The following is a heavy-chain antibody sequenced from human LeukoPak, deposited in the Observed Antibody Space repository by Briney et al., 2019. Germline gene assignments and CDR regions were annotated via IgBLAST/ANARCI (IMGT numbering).Heavy chain of an antibody. CDR2: IYHSEST. Sequence: SETLSLTCTVSGYSISSGYYWGWIRQPPGKGLEWIGNIYHSESTNYNPSLKSRVTISVDTSKNQFSLKLSSVTAADTAVYYCARGRRDWGQGTLVTVSS. J-gene: IGHJ4*02. CDR3: ARGRRD. D-gene: IGHD6-6*01. CDR1: GYSISSGYY. V-gene: IGHV4-38-2*02.